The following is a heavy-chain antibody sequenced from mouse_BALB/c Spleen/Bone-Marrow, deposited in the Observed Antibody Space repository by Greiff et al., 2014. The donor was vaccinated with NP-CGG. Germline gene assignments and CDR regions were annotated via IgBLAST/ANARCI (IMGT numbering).Heavy chain of an antibody. CDR2: INPSNGGT. V-gene: IGHV1S81*02. J-gene: IGHJ3*01. D-gene: IGHD1-2*01. Sequence: QVQLQQSGAELVKPGASVKLSCKASGYTFTSYYMYWVKQRPGQGLEWIGEINPSNGGTNFNEKFKSKATLTVDKSSSTAYMQLSSLTFEDSAIYYGTRPYYGYVGYAYWGQGTQVTVSA. CDR1: GYTFTSYY. CDR3: TRPYYGYVGYAY.